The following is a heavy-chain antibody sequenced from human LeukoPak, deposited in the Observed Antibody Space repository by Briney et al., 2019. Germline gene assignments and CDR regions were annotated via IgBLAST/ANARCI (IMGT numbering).Heavy chain of an antibody. J-gene: IGHJ1*01. CDR2: IYHSGST. V-gene: IGHV4-59*01. CDR1: GGSISTYY. CDR3: ARGGAARLHFQN. D-gene: IGHD6-6*01. Sequence: SETLSLTCTVSGGSISTYYWNWIRQPPGKRLEWIGYIYHSGSTNYNPSLQSRVTISVDTSKNQFSLNLNSVTAADTAVYYCARGGAARLHFQNWGQGTLDTVSS.